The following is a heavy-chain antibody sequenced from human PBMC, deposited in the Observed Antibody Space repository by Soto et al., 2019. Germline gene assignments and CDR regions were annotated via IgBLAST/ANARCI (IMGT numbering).Heavy chain of an antibody. D-gene: IGHD3-22*01. CDR2: ISGSGGST. V-gene: IGHV3-23*01. J-gene: IGHJ4*02. CDR1: GFTFSSYA. CDR3: AKALDYDSSGLFDY. Sequence: VGSLRLSCAASGFTFSSYAMSWVRQAPGKGLEWVSAISGSGGSTYYADSVKGRFTISRDNSKNTLYLQMNSLRAEDTAVYYCAKALDYDSSGLFDYWGQGTLVTSPQ.